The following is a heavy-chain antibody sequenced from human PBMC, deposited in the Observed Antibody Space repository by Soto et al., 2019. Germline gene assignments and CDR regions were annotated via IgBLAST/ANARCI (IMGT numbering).Heavy chain of an antibody. CDR1: VGSISSGAYS. CDR3: ARVRYSHKPPGLIHY. J-gene: IGHJ4*02. CDR2: IYHSGST. D-gene: IGHD4-4*01. V-gene: IGHV4-30-2*01. Sequence: PSETLSLTCTFSVGSISSGAYSCSWIRQPPWKGLEWIGYIYHSGSTYYIPSLRSRVTISMDRTKNQFSLHLNSVTAGDTAVYFCARVRYSHKPPGLIHYWGQTTLVTLSS.